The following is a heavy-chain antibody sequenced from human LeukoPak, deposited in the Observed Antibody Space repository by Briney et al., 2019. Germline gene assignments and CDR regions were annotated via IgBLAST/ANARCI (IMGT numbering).Heavy chain of an antibody. V-gene: IGHV4-59*08. CDR2: IYYSGST. J-gene: IGHJ4*02. CDR1: GGSISSYY. Sequence: SETLSLTCTVSGGSISSYYWSWIRQPPGKGLEWIGYIYYSGSTYYNPSLQSRVTISVDTSKNQFSLKLSSVTAADTAVYYCARKYHYDSSGLEYWGQGTLVTVSS. D-gene: IGHD3-22*01. CDR3: ARKYHYDSSGLEY.